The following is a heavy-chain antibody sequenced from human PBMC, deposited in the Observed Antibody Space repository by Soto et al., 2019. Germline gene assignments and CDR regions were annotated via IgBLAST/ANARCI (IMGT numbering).Heavy chain of an antibody. V-gene: IGHV1-69*06. CDR1: RGTFTSYA. CDR2: IIPIFGTT. CDR3: ARVVVPGFGNYYGMDV. Sequence: QVQLVQSGAEVKKPGSSVNVSCKTSRGTFTSYAISWVRQAPGQGLEWMGGIIPIFGTTKYAQKFQGRVTVTADKSTSTAYMELSSLRSEDTAVYYCARVVVPGFGNYYGMDVWGQGTTVTVSS. D-gene: IGHD2-21*01. J-gene: IGHJ6*02.